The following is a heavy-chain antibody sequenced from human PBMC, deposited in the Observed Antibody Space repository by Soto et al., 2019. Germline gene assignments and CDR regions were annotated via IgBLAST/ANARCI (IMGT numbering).Heavy chain of an antibody. D-gene: IGHD3-16*01. J-gene: IGHJ4*02. CDR3: ARDNRRRELWGPLAY. CDR2: ISAYNGNT. CDR1: GYTFTSYG. Sequence: QVQLVQSGAEVKKPGASVKVSCKASGYTFTSYGISWVRQAPGQGLEWMGWISAYNGNTNYAQKLQGRVTMTTDTSTSPAYRERGALESDETAVYYCARDNRRRELWGPLAYWGKGTLAPFSS. V-gene: IGHV1-18*04.